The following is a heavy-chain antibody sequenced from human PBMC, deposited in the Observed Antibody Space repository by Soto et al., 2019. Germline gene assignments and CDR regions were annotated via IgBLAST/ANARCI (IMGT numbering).Heavy chain of an antibody. D-gene: IGHD3-9*01. CDR3: AHTGDDLLTAPYYVDY. J-gene: IGHJ4*02. Sequence: QIALKETGPTLVESTQTLTLTCTFAGFSLNTPGVGVGWIRQPPGKALEWLALISWAGEKRYSPSLKSRLAITEDASETQVVLTLANTDPADTPTYYRAHTGDDLLTAPYYVDYCGQGTVVTVSS. CDR1: GFSLNTPGVG. CDR2: ISWAGEK. V-gene: IGHV2-5*02.